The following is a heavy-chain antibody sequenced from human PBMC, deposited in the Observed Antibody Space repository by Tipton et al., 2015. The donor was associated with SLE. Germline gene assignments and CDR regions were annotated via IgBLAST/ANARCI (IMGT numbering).Heavy chain of an antibody. Sequence: TLSLTCTVSGGSISSGDYYWSWIRQPPGKGLEWIGYIYYSGSTYYNPSLKSRVTISVDTSKNQFSLKLSSVTAADTAVHYCARGPRTRAFDIWGQGTMVTVSS. V-gene: IGHV4-30-4*01. CDR2: IYYSGST. D-gene: IGHD1-7*01. CDR1: GGSISSGDYY. J-gene: IGHJ3*02. CDR3: ARGPRTRAFDI.